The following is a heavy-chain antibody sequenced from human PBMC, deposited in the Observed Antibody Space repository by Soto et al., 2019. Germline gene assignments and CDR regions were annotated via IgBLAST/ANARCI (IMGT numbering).Heavy chain of an antibody. CDR2: INPCSGGT. Sequence: QVQLVQSGAEVKKPGASVKVSCKASGYTFTYYYIHWVRQAPGQGLAWMGIINPCSGGTSYAQKFQGRVTMTRDTSTSTVYMELSSLRSEDTAVYYCAREVERGSSYGYLEYWGQGTRVTVSS. V-gene: IGHV1-46*01. CDR1: GYTFTYYY. CDR3: AREVERGSSYGYLEY. D-gene: IGHD5-18*01. J-gene: IGHJ4*02.